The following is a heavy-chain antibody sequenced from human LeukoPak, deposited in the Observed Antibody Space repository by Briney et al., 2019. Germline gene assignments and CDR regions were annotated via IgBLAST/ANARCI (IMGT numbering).Heavy chain of an antibody. CDR1: GGSISSGYC. D-gene: IGHD3-22*01. CDR2: SGST. J-gene: IGHJ1*01. V-gene: IGHV4-38-2*02. CDR3: ASPRGDDSGGYYTWYFHH. Sequence: SETLSLTCTVSGGSISSGYCWGWIRQPPGKGLEWIGSGSTYYNPSLKSRVTISVDTSKNQFSLKLSSVTAADTAVYFCASPRGDDSGGYYTWYFHHWGQGILVTVSS.